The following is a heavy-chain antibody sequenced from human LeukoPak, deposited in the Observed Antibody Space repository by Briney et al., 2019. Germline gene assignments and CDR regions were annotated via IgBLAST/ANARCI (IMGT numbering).Heavy chain of an antibody. D-gene: IGHD1-7*01. V-gene: IGHV1-69-2*01. CDR3: ATGPGLHRELHHY. CDR2: IDPEDGET. J-gene: IGHJ4*02. CDR1: THTFTEYY. Sequence: KTSSKLVTHTFTEYYMHWDQHPDKNLIEWKGRIDPEDGETIYAEKFQGRVTITADTSTDTAYMELTSLKSEDTALYYCATGPGLHRELHHYWGQGILVTVSS.